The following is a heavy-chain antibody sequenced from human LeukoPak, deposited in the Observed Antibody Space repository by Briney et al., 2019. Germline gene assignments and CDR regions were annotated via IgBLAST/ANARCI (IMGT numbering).Heavy chain of an antibody. CDR2: INHSGST. CDR1: GGSFSGYY. D-gene: IGHD3-10*01. J-gene: IGHJ4*02. CDR3: ARRVRGVPFDY. Sequence: SETLSLTCAVYGGSFSGYYWSWIRQPPGKGLEWIGEINHSGSTNYNPSLKSRVTISVDTSKNQFSPKLSSVTAADTAVYYCARRVRGVPFDYWGQGTLVTVSS. V-gene: IGHV4-34*01.